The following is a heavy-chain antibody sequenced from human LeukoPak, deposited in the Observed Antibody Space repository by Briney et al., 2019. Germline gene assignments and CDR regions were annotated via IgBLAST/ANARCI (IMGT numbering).Heavy chain of an antibody. CDR2: INAGNGNT. CDR1: GYTFISYA. Sequence: ASVKVSCKASGYTFISYAMHWVRQAPGQRLEWMGWINAGNGNTKYSQKFQGRVTITSDTSASTAYMELSSLRSEDTAVYYCAREFGYSSSWYTNGPFDYWGQGTLVTVSS. J-gene: IGHJ4*02. V-gene: IGHV1-3*01. D-gene: IGHD6-13*01. CDR3: AREFGYSSSWYTNGPFDY.